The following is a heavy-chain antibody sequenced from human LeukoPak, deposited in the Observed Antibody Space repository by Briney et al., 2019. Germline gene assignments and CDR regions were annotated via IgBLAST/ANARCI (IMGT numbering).Heavy chain of an antibody. CDR2: IYQSGST. D-gene: IGHD2-2*01. CDR3: ARGPFFVVVPAAMSYGFDP. V-gene: IGHV4-30-2*01. Sequence: SSETLSPTCAVSGGSISSGGFSWSWIRQPPGKGLEWIGYIYQSGSTYYNPSLKSRVTISVDTSKNQFSLNLNSVTAADTAVYYCARGPFFVVVPAAMSYGFDPWGQGTLVTVSS. J-gene: IGHJ5*02. CDR1: GGSISSGGFS.